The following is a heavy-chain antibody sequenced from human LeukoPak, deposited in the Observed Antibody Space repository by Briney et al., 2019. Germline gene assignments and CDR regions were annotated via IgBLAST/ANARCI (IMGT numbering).Heavy chain of an antibody. V-gene: IGHV3-48*02. CDR1: GFTFSSYS. CDR3: ARGVDY. CDR2: ISSRSTGI. D-gene: IGHD1-26*01. J-gene: IGHJ4*02. Sequence: PGGSLRLSCAASGFTFSSYSMKRVRQAPGKGLEWVSYISSRSTGIYYADSVKGRFTISRDNAKKSLYLQMNSLRDEDTAVYYCARGVDYWGQGTLVTVSS.